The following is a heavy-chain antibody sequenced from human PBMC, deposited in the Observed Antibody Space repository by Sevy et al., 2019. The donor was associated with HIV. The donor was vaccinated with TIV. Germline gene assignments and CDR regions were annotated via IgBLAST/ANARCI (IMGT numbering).Heavy chain of an antibody. J-gene: IGHJ4*02. Sequence: GGSLRLSCAASGFTFSSYGMHWVRQAPGKGLEWVAVISNDGSNKYYADSVKGRFTIARDNSKNTLYLQMNILRAEDTAVFYCARSTSSSPKHYYDSGGSQGYFDYWGQGTLVTVSS. CDR1: GFTFSSYG. V-gene: IGHV3-30*03. CDR2: ISNDGSNK. D-gene: IGHD3-22*01. CDR3: ARSTSSSPKHYYDSGGSQGYFDY.